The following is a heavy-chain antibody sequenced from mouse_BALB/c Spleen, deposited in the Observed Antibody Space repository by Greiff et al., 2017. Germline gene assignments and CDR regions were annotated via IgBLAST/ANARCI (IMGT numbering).Heavy chain of an antibody. CDR2: IRLKSNNYAT. CDR1: GFTFSNYW. Sequence: EVKVEESGGGLVQPGGSMKLSCVASGFTFSNYWMNWVRQSPEKGLEWVAEIRLKSNNYATHYAESVKGRFTISRDDSKSSVYLQMNNLRAEDTGIYYCTRFDYDRDAMDYWGQGTSVTVSS. D-gene: IGHD2-4*01. V-gene: IGHV6-6*02. CDR3: TRFDYDRDAMDY. J-gene: IGHJ4*01.